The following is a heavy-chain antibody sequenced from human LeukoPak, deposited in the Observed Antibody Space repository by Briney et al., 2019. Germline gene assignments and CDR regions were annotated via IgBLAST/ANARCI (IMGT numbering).Heavy chain of an antibody. V-gene: IGHV3-7*01. CDR2: IKQDGSEK. D-gene: IGHD2-2*01. CDR3: ARDFPRYCSSTSCSIGGYYMDV. CDR1: GFTFSSYW. J-gene: IGHJ6*03. Sequence: QPGRSLRLSCAASGFTFSSYWMSWVRQAPGKGLEWVANIKQDGSEKYYVDSVKGRFTISRDNAKNSLYLQMNSLRAEDTAVYYCARDFPRYCSSTSCSIGGYYMDVWGKGTTVTVSS.